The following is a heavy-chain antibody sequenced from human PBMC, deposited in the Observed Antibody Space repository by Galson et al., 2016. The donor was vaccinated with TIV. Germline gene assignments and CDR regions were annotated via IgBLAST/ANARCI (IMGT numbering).Heavy chain of an antibody. V-gene: IGHV3-23*01. CDR1: GFSFSSYE. CDR2: ISGGGGST. Sequence: SLRLSCAATGFSFSSYEMNWVRQAPGKGLEWVSAISGGGGSTYYADSVKGRFTVSRDNSKNTLFPQMNSLRAEDTAVYYCTKVPSSGFSYYYGLDVWGQGTTVTVSS. J-gene: IGHJ6*02. CDR3: TKVPSSGFSYYYGLDV. D-gene: IGHD3-22*01.